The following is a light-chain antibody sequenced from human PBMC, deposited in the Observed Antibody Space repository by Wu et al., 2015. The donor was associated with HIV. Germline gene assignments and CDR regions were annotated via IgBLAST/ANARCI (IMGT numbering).Light chain of an antibody. Sequence: IVMTQSPATLSVSPGERATLSCRASQNVYNNLAWYQQKLGQAPRLLIYDSSTRATGIPARFSGTGSGTEFTLTISSLQSEDFAIYYCQQYKDWLSFGQGTKLEI. V-gene: IGKV3-15*01. CDR1: QNVYNN. CDR3: QQYKDWLS. J-gene: IGKJ2*03. CDR2: DSS.